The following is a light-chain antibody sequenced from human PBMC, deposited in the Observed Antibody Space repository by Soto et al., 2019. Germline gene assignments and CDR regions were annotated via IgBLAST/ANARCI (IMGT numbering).Light chain of an antibody. CDR3: QQSYNSPPT. Sequence: DIQMTQSPSSLSAFVVDTVAITCRSTQNITRFLNWYQQKQGRAPKLLIYDVSTLQTWVPSRFSGSGFGTDFTLTISSLQPGDFATYFCQQSYNSPPTFGPGTKVDI. V-gene: IGKV1-39*01. CDR1: QNITRF. CDR2: DVS. J-gene: IGKJ1*01.